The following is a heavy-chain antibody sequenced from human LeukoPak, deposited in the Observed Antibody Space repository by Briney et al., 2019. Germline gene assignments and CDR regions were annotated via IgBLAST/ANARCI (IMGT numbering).Heavy chain of an antibody. J-gene: IGHJ6*02. CDR2: VYYSGST. CDR1: GGSVSSANFY. Sequence: PSETLSLTCAVSGGSVSSANFYWSWIRQPPGKGLEWVGNVYYSGSTNYNPSIKSRVTISVDTSKNQFSLKLSSVTAADTAVYYCAREGSGYYSYYGMDVWGQGTTVTVSS. V-gene: IGHV4-61*01. CDR3: AREGSGYYSYYGMDV.